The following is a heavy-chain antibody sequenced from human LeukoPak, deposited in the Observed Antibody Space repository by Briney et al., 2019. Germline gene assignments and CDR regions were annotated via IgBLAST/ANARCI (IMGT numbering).Heavy chain of an antibody. J-gene: IGHJ1*01. Sequence: GGSLRLSCAASGFTFSSYAMHWVRQAPGKGLEWVAVISYDGSNKYYADSVKGRFTISRDNSKNTLYLQMNSLRAEDTAAYYCARELAAAGTKYFQHWGQGTLVTVSS. CDR2: ISYDGSNK. CDR1: GFTFSSYA. V-gene: IGHV3-30-3*01. D-gene: IGHD6-13*01. CDR3: ARELAAAGTKYFQH.